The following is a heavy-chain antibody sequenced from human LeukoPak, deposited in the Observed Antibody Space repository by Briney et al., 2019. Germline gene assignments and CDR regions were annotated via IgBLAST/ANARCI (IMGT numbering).Heavy chain of an antibody. J-gene: IGHJ4*02. Sequence: SETLSLTCTVSGGSISSSSYYWGWIRQPPGKGLEWIGSIYYSGSTYYNPSLKSRVTISVDTSKNQFSLKLSSVTAADTAVYYCARERPTPGGTFDYWGQGTLVTVSS. CDR2: IYYSGST. CDR1: GGSISSSSYY. D-gene: IGHD1-26*01. V-gene: IGHV4-39*07. CDR3: ARERPTPGGTFDY.